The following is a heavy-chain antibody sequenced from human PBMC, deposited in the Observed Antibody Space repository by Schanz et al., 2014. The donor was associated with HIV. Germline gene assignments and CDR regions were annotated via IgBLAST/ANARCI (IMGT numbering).Heavy chain of an antibody. J-gene: IGHJ4*02. CDR3: ACECDYGGNSCFDY. CDR1: GFAFSSSW. D-gene: IGHD4-17*01. Sequence: EVQLVESGGGLVQPGKSLRLSCAASGFAFSSSWMHWVRQTPGKGLEWVAHINQDKSDKRYLYSVRGRFTISRDNAKNSLYLQMNSLRAEDTALYYCACECDYGGNSCFDYWGQGTLVTVSS. CDR2: INQDKSDK. V-gene: IGHV3-7*03.